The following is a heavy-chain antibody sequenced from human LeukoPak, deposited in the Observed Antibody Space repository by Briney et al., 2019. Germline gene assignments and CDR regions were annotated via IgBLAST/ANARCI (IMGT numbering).Heavy chain of an antibody. CDR1: SASISTYY. D-gene: IGHD2-15*01. CDR2: IYHSGTS. V-gene: IGHV4-59*08. CDR3: ASAGIRGPVADYYYYYMDV. J-gene: IGHJ6*03. Sequence: SETLSLTCTVSSASISTYYWSWIRQPPGKGLEWIGYIYHSGTSNYNPSLKSRVTISVDTSKNQFSLKLSSVTAADTAVYYCASAGIRGPVADYYYYYMDVWGKGTTVTISS.